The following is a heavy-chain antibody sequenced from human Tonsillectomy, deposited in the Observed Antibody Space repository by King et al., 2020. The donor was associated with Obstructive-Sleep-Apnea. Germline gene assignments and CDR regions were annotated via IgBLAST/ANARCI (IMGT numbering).Heavy chain of an antibody. CDR3: ARDPEEGCYFDS. CDR1: GGTVSDYA. J-gene: IGHJ4*02. Sequence: QLVQSGAEVKKPGSSVKVSCKASGGTVSDYAISWVRQAPGQGLEWMGGIISIYNITNYAQKFQGRVLITADKSTSLVYMELSSLRSEDTAVYYCARDPEEGCYFDSWGQGTLVTVSS. D-gene: IGHD1-14*01. CDR2: IISIYNIT. V-gene: IGHV1-69*10.